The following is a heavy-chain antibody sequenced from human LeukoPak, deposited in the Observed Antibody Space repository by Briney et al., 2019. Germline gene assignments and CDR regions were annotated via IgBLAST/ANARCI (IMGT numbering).Heavy chain of an antibody. V-gene: IGHV3-30-3*01. J-gene: IGHJ4*02. CDR2: ISYDGSNK. Sequence: LPGGSLRLSCAASGYTFSSYAMHWVRQAPGKGLEWVAVISYDGSNKYYADSVKGRFTISRDNSKNTLYLQMNSLRAEDTAVYYCASDCSGGSCYSGYWGQGTLVTVSS. CDR3: ASDCSGGSCYSGY. CDR1: GYTFSSYA. D-gene: IGHD2-15*01.